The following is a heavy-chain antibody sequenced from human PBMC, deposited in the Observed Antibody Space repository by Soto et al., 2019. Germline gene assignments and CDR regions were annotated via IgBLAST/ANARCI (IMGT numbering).Heavy chain of an antibody. D-gene: IGHD3-10*01. CDR3: ARDDIYYYGSGSSD. CDR1: GFTFSSYW. CDR2: IKQDGSEK. Sequence: GGSLRLSCAASGFTFSSYWMSWVRQAPGKGLEWVANIKQDGSEKYYVDSVKGRFTISRDNAKNSLYLQMNSLRAEDTAVYYCARDDIYYYGSGSSDWGQGTLVTVSS. J-gene: IGHJ4*02. V-gene: IGHV3-7*01.